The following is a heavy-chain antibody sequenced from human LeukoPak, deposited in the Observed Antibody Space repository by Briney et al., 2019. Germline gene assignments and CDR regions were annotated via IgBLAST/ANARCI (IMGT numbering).Heavy chain of an antibody. CDR2: INPDGTVT. Sequence: GGSLRPCCAASGFTFNTYWMYLVRQAPGKGLLWVSPINPDGTVTTYADSVKGRFTISRDNAKNTLYLQMNSLRAEDTAVYYCVRDSPSGFFDLWGRGTLVTVSS. CDR3: VRDSPSGFFDL. D-gene: IGHD6-19*01. CDR1: GFTFNTYW. V-gene: IGHV3-74*01. J-gene: IGHJ2*01.